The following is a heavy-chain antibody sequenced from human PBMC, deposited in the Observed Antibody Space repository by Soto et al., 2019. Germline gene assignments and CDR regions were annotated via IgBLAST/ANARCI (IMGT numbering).Heavy chain of an antibody. Sequence: GASVKVSCKASGYTFTGYYMHWVRQAPGQGLEWMGWINPNSGGTNYAQKFQGRVTMTRDTSISTAYMELSRLRSDDTAVYYCAVLAIVVVAAPPWFDPWGQGTLVTVSS. CDR1: GYTFTGYY. V-gene: IGHV1-2*02. CDR3: AVLAIVVVAAPPWFDP. D-gene: IGHD2-15*01. J-gene: IGHJ5*02. CDR2: INPNSGGT.